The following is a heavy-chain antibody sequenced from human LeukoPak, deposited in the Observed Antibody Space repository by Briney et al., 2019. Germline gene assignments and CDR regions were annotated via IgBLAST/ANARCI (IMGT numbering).Heavy chain of an antibody. Sequence: SETLSLTCAVCGGSFSGYYWSWIRQPPGKGLEWIGEINHSGSTNYNPSLKSRVTISVDTSKNQFSLKLSSVTAADTAVYYCARGDYGGNFDAFDIWGQGTMVTVSS. CDR2: INHSGST. CDR3: ARGDYGGNFDAFDI. D-gene: IGHD4-23*01. V-gene: IGHV4-34*01. CDR1: GGSFSGYY. J-gene: IGHJ3*02.